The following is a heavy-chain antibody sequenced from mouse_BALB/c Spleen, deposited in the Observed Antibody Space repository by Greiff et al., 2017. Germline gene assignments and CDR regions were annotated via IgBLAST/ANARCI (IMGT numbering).Heavy chain of an antibody. CDR2: ISDGGSYT. V-gene: IGHV5-4*02. J-gene: IGHJ2*01. CDR1: GFTFSDYY. Sequence: EVKLEESGGGLVKPGGSLKLSCAASGFTFSDYYMYWVRQTPEKRLEWVATISDGGSYTYYPDSVKGRFTISRDNAKNNLYLQMSSLKSEDTAMYYCARDLRGTTGYWGQGTTLTVSS. D-gene: IGHD1-1*01. CDR3: ARDLRGTTGY.